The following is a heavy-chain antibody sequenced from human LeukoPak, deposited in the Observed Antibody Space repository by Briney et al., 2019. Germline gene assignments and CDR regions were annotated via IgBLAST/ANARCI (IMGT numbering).Heavy chain of an antibody. J-gene: IGHJ4*02. Sequence: SSQTLSLTCTVSGGSISSGSYYWSWIRQPAGKGLEWIGRIYTSGSTNYNPSLKSRVTISVDTSKNQFSLKLSSVTAADTAVYYCACPSGPSTIQLWFYWGQGTLVTVSS. V-gene: IGHV4-61*02. CDR2: IYTSGST. CDR1: GGSISSGSYY. D-gene: IGHD5-18*01. CDR3: ACPSGPSTIQLWFY.